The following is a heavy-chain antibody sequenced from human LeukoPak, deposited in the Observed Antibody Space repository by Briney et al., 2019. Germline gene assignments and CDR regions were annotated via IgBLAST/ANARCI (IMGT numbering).Heavy chain of an antibody. CDR1: GYTFTGYY. CDR3: ARDGDSSSGPSGAFDI. D-gene: IGHD6-6*01. J-gene: IGHJ3*02. V-gene: IGHV1-2*02. Sequence: ASVKVSCKASGYTFTGYYMHWVRQARGQGLEWMGWINPNSGGTNYAQKFQGRVTMTRDTSISTAYMELSRLRSDDTAVYYCARDGDSSSGPSGAFDIWGQGTMVTVSS. CDR2: INPNSGGT.